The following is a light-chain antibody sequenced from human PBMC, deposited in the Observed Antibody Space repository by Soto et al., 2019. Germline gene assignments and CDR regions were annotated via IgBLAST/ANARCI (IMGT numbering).Light chain of an antibody. CDR3: QQYGSSPRFT. V-gene: IGKV3-20*01. CDR1: QSVSSSY. J-gene: IGKJ3*01. CDR2: GAS. Sequence: EIVLTQSPGTLSLSPGERATLSCRASQSVSSSYLAWYQQKPGQAPRLLIYGASSRATGIPERFSGSGSGIDFTLTISRLEPEDFAVYYCQQYGSSPRFTFGPGTKVDIK.